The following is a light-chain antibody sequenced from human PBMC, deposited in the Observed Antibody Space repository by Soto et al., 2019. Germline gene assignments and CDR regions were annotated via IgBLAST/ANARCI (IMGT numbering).Light chain of an antibody. CDR1: QSVSSN. V-gene: IGKV3-15*01. CDR3: QKYNNWPRT. J-gene: IGKJ1*01. Sequence: ELVMTQSPATVSVSPGERSTLSCRASQSVSSNLAWYQQKPGQAPRILIYGASTRATGIPARFSGSGSGTELNLTISSLQSEDFAVYYCQKYNNWPRTFGQGTKVDIK. CDR2: GAS.